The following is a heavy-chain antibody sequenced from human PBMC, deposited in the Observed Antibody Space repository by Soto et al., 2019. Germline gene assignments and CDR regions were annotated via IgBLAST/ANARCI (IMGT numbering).Heavy chain of an antibody. CDR2: INAGNGNT. CDR1: GYTFTSYA. D-gene: IGHD6-13*01. Sequence: ASVKVSCKASGYTFTSYAMHWVRQAPGQRLEWMGWINAGNGNTKYSQKFQGRVTITRDTSASTAYMELSSLRSEDTAVYYCARLSGSWQSWFDPWGQGTLVTVSS. J-gene: IGHJ5*02. CDR3: ARLSGSWQSWFDP. V-gene: IGHV1-3*01.